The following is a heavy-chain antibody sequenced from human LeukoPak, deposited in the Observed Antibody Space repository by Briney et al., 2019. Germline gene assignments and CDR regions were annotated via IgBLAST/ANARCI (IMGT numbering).Heavy chain of an antibody. Sequence: GGSLRLSCAAFGFTFSSYWMSWVRQAPGKGLEWVANIKQDGSEKYHVDSVKGRFTISRDNAKNSLYLQMNSLRAEDTAVYYCARGPGQYGGYVNYWGQGTLVTVSS. J-gene: IGHJ4*02. CDR2: IKQDGSEK. V-gene: IGHV3-7*01. CDR3: ARGPGQYGGYVNY. D-gene: IGHD5-12*01. CDR1: GFTFSSYW.